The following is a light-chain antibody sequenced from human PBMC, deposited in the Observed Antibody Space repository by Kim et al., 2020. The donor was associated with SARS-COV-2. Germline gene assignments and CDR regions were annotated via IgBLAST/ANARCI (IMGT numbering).Light chain of an antibody. CDR2: GKN. CDR1: SLRSYY. CDR3: NSRGSNDNVL. V-gene: IGLV3-19*01. Sequence: SSELTQDPAVSVALGQTVRITCQGDSLRSYYATWYQQKPGQAPIVVIYGKNNRPSGNPDRFSGSSSGDTASLTITGTQAGDEADYYCNSRGSNDNVLFGGGTQRAVL. J-gene: IGLJ2*01.